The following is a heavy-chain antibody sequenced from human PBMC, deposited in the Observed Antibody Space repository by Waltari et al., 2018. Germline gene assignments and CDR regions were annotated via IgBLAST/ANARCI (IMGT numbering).Heavy chain of an antibody. CDR3: ARRRTTLTTYYFDY. CDR1: GGSLVSNDYY. D-gene: IGHD4-17*01. CDR2: IDYRWTT. J-gene: IGHJ4*02. Sequence: QLQLQESGPGLVKPSETLSLTCSVSGGSLVSNDYYWGWIRQPPGKGLEWIGSIDYRWTTYYNPSLQSRVTISIDTSKNHFSLRLTSVTAADTAVFFCARRRTTLTTYYFDYWGQGTLVTVSP. V-gene: IGHV4-39*02.